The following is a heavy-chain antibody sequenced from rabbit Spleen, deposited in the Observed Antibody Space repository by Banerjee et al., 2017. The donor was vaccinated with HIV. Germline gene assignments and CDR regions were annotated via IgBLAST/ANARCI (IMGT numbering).Heavy chain of an antibody. CDR2: ISAGVSFTT. CDR3: ARDTSSSFSSYGMDL. D-gene: IGHD1-1*01. V-gene: IGHV1S40*01. Sequence: QSLEESGGDLVKPGASLTLTCTASGFSFTYSDYMCWVRQPPGKGPEWIACISAGVSFTTYYATWAKGRFTISKTSSTTVTLQMTSLTAADTATYFCARDTSSSFSSYGMDLWGQGPWSPS. CDR1: GFSFTYSDY. J-gene: IGHJ6*01.